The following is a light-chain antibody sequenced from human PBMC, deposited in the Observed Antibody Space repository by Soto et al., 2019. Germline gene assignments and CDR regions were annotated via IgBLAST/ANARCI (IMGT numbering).Light chain of an antibody. Sequence: DIVMTQSPDSLAVSLGERATINCKSSQSVLYSPNNKNYLAWYQQKPGQPPKLLIYWASTRESGVPDRFSGSGSGTDFTLTISSLQAEDVAFYYCKQYHSATQSFGQGTKVEIK. CDR2: WAS. J-gene: IGKJ1*01. CDR1: QSVLYSPNNKNY. V-gene: IGKV4-1*01. CDR3: KQYHSATQS.